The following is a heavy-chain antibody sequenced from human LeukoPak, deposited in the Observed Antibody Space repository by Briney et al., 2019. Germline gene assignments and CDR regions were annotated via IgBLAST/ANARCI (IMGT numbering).Heavy chain of an antibody. J-gene: IGHJ3*02. Sequence: ASVKVSCKASGYTFTSYGISWVRQAPGQGLEWMGWISAYNGNTNYAQKLQGRVTMTTDTSTSTAYMELRSLRSDDTAAYYCAKRYSGYDPWAVAEGDDAFDIWGQGTMVTVSS. V-gene: IGHV1-18*01. CDR2: ISAYNGNT. D-gene: IGHD5-12*01. CDR3: AKRYSGYDPWAVAEGDDAFDI. CDR1: GYTFTSYG.